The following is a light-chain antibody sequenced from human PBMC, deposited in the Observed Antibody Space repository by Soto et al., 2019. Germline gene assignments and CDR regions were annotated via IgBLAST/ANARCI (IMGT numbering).Light chain of an antibody. J-gene: IGLJ1*01. Sequence: QSALTQPPSASGSPGQSVTISCTGTSSDVGDYNYVSWYQQHPGKDPKLMIYEVNKRPSGVPDRFSGSKSGNTASLTVSGLQAEDEAYYYWTSYAGGNKVFGTGTKLTVL. CDR3: TSYAGGNKV. CDR2: EVN. CDR1: SSDVGDYNY. V-gene: IGLV2-8*01.